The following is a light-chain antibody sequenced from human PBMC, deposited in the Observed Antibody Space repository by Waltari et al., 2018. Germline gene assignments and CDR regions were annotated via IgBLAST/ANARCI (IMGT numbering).Light chain of an antibody. Sequence: QSALTQPPSASGSPGQSVTISCTGTSSDVGGYNYVSWYHQHPGKAPKVMIYEVNKRPSGVPDRFSGSKSGNTASLTVSGLQAEDEADYYCSSYAGSNNVLFGGGTKLTVL. CDR3: SSYAGSNNVL. J-gene: IGLJ2*01. CDR2: EVN. V-gene: IGLV2-8*01. CDR1: SSDVGGYNY.